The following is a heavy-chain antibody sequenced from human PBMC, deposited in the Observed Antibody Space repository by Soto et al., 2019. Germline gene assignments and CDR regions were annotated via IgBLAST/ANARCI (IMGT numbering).Heavy chain of an antibody. J-gene: IGHJ4*02. CDR3: ARGRGYCSGGSCYSGFYFDY. CDR2: IYYSGST. Sequence: LSLTCTVSGGSISSSSYYWGWIRQPPGKGLEWIGSIYYSGSTYYNPSLKSRVTISVDTSKNQFSLKLSSVTAADTAVYYCARGRGYCSGGSCYSGFYFDYWGQGTLVTVSS. D-gene: IGHD2-15*01. CDR1: GGSISSSSYY. V-gene: IGHV4-39*01.